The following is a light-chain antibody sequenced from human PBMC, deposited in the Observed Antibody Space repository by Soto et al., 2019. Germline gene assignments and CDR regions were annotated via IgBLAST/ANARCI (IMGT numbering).Light chain of an antibody. CDR3: QQFDDSRPAFT. Sequence: ESVLTQSPGSLSLSPGERATLSCRATQTVNSKFLNWYQHKPGQAPRLLIYGASLRATGIPDRFSGSRSGADFTLTITRLQPEDSAVYFCQQFDDSRPAFTFGQGTKLEI. J-gene: IGKJ2*01. CDR2: GAS. CDR1: QTVNSKF. V-gene: IGKV3-20*01.